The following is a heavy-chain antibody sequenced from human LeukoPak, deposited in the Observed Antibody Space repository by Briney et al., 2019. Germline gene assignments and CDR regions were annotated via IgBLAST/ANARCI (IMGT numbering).Heavy chain of an antibody. CDR3: ARDMVVRGVIISYGMDV. Sequence: GGSLRLSCAASGYTFSSYEMNWVRQAPGKGLEWVSYISSSGSTIYYADSVKGRFTISRDNAKNSLYLQMNSLRAEDTAVYYCARDMVVRGVIISYGMDVWGQGTTVTVSS. J-gene: IGHJ6*02. CDR1: GYTFSSYE. D-gene: IGHD3-10*01. V-gene: IGHV3-48*03. CDR2: ISSSGSTI.